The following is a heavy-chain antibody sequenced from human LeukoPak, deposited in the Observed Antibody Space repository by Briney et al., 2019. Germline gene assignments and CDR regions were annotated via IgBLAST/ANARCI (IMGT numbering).Heavy chain of an antibody. CDR1: GGSISSSSYY. J-gene: IGHJ6*03. V-gene: IGHV4-61*05. D-gene: IGHD6-19*01. Sequence: SETLSLTCTVSGGSISSSSYYWGWIRQPPGKGLEWIGYIYYSGSTNYNPSLKSRVTISVDTSKNQFSLKLSSVTAADTAVYYCARVGYSSGWRNDYYYYMDVWGKGTTVTISS. CDR2: IYYSGST. CDR3: ARVGYSSGWRNDYYYYMDV.